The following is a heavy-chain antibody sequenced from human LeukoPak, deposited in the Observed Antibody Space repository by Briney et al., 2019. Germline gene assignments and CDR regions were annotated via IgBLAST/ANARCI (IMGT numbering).Heavy chain of an antibody. Sequence: ASVKVSCKASGYTFINYALHWVRQAPGQSLEWMGWINAGNGNTKYSQKFQDRVSLTRDTSASTAYMELRSLRSDDTAVYYCARDRGALYYDSSGSDYWGQGTLVTVSS. D-gene: IGHD3-22*01. J-gene: IGHJ4*02. V-gene: IGHV1-3*01. CDR3: ARDRGALYYDSSGSDY. CDR2: INAGNGNT. CDR1: GYTFINYA.